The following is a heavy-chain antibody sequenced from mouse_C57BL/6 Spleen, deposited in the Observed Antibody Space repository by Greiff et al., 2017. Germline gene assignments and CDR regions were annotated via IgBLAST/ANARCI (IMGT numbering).Heavy chain of an antibody. CDR3: ARGGYGSYYAMDY. V-gene: IGHV1-80*01. CDR1: GYAFSSYW. D-gene: IGHD1-1*02. J-gene: IGHJ4*01. CDR2: IYPGDGDT. Sequence: VHLVESGAELVKPGASVKISCKASGYAFSSYWMNWVKQRPGKGLEWIGQIYPGDGDTNYNGKFKGKATLTADKSSSTAYMQLSSLTSEDSAVYFCARGGYGSYYAMDYWGQGTSVTVSS.